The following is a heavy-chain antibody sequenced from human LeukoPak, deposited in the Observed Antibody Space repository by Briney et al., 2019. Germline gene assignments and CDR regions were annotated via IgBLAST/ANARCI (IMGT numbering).Heavy chain of an antibody. D-gene: IGHD3-10*01. V-gene: IGHV3-23*01. J-gene: IGHJ4*01. CDR3: AKAHIGSGSVYYFDY. CDR1: GFTFSSYA. Sequence: GGSLRLSCTASGFTFSSYAMGWFRQAPGKGLEWFSIITSTGGSTYYADSVKGRFTISRDNSKNTLSLQMNSLRAADTTVYYCAKAHIGSGSVYYFDYWGHGTLVTVSS. CDR2: ITSTGGST.